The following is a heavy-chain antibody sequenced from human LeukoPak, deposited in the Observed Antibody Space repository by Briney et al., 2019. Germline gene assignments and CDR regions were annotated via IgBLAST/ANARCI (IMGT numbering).Heavy chain of an antibody. V-gene: IGHV3-13*01. Sequence: PGGSLRLSCAASGCTFSAYDMHGVRQSPGKGLEGVSAVCTGGDSYYPASVKGRVTVSRENPKNSWALQMNSLSVWDSAVSYGARGWRRGYSGEHPLTATLSFFDYWGQGILVTVSS. CDR3: ARGWRRGYSGEHPLTATLSFFDY. CDR1: GCTFSAYD. D-gene: IGHD5-18*01. J-gene: IGHJ4*02. CDR2: VCTGGDS.